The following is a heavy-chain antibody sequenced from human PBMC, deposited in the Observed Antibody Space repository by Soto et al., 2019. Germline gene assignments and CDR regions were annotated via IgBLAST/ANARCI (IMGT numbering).Heavy chain of an antibody. CDR1: GFTFSRVS. J-gene: IGHJ4*02. V-gene: IGHV3-21*01. Sequence: WGSLRLSCEASGFTFSRVSMNWFRQVPGKGLEWVASISSASSETWYADSVKGRFIISRDNAQNSLFLQMNTLRPEDSAIYYCARVAYWGPGTQVTVSS. CDR3: ARVAY. CDR2: ISSASSET.